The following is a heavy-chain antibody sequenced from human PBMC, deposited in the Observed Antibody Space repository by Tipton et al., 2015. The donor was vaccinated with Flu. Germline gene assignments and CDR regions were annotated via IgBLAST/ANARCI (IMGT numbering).Heavy chain of an antibody. V-gene: IGHV3-53*01. CDR2: IYSGGST. D-gene: IGHD3-10*01. J-gene: IGHJ3*02. CDR1: GFTVSSNY. CDR3: ASGWFGRLWNAFDI. Sequence: GSLRLSCAASGFTVSSNYMSWVRQAPGKGLEWVSVIYSGGSTYYADSVKGRFTTSRDNSKNTLYLQMNSLRAEDTAVYYCASGWFGRLWNAFDIWGQGTMVTVSS.